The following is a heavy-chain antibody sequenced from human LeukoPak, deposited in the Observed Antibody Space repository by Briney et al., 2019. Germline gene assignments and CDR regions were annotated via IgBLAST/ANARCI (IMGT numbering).Heavy chain of an antibody. CDR1: GFTFSSYE. D-gene: IGHD3-3*01. J-gene: IGHJ4*02. CDR3: ARDQEDFWSGYFRPDY. Sequence: GGSLRLSCAASGFTFSSYEMNWVRQAPGKGLEWVSYISSSGSTIYYADSVKGRFTISRDNAKNSLYLQMNSLRAEDTAVYYCARDQEDFWSGYFRPDYWGQGTLVTVSS. CDR2: ISSSGSTI. V-gene: IGHV3-48*03.